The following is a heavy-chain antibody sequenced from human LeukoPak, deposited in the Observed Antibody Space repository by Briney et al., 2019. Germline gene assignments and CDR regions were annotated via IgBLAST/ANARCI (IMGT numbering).Heavy chain of an antibody. Sequence: GGSLRLSCAASGFTFSCYGMHWVRQAPGKGLEWVAVIWYDGSNKYYADSVKGRFTISRDNSKNTLYLQMNSLRAEDTAVYYCARSRGIVVPAAMFDYWGQGTLVTVSS. CDR2: IWYDGSNK. CDR3: ARSRGIVVPAAMFDY. J-gene: IGHJ4*02. V-gene: IGHV3-33*01. CDR1: GFTFSCYG. D-gene: IGHD2-2*01.